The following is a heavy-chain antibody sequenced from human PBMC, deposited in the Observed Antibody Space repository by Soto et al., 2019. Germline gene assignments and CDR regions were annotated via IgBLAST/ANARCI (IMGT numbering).Heavy chain of an antibody. V-gene: IGHV3-23*01. J-gene: IGHJ5*02. CDR2: ISGNGEST. D-gene: IGHD4-17*01. CDR1: GFTFGRYA. Sequence: EEQVLESGEGLVQPGGSLRLSCVASGFTFGRYAMTWVRQTQGKGLECVSAISGNGESTHYADSVKGRFTISRDNSKNTLYLQLSNLRAEDTAIYYCAKVGGFDPWGQGTLVTVSS. CDR3: AKVGGFDP.